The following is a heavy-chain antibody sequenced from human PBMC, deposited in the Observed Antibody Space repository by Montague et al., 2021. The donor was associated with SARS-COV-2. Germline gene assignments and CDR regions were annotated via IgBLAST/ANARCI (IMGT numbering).Heavy chain of an antibody. J-gene: IGHJ4*02. CDR3: ARTLLGYCSSTSCYGGRPWYYFDY. CDR2: IYHSGST. Sequence: SETLSLTCAVSGGSISSSNWWSWVRQPPGKGLEWIGEIYHSGSTNYNPSLKSRVTISVDKSKNQFPLKLSSVTAAAPAVYYCARTLLGYCSSTSCYGGRPWYYFDYWGQGTLVTVSS. CDR1: GGSISSSNW. D-gene: IGHD2-2*01. V-gene: IGHV4-4*02.